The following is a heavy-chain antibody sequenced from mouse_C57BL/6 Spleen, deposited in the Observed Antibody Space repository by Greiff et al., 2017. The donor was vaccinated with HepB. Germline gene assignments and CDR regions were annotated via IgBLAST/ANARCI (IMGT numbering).Heavy chain of an antibody. CDR1: GYTFTEYT. CDR2: FYPGSGSI. J-gene: IGHJ3*01. D-gene: IGHD1-1*01. Sequence: LVESGAELVKPGASVKLSCKASGYTFTEYTIHWVKQRSGQGLEWIGWFYPGSGSIKYNEKFKDKATLTADKSSSTVYMELSRLTSEDSAVYFCARHEKGDYYGSSYGWFAYWGQGTLVTVSA. V-gene: IGHV1-62-2*01. CDR3: ARHEKGDYYGSSYGWFAY.